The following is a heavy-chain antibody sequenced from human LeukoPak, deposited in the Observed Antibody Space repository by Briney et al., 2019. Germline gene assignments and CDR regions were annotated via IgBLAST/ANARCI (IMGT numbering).Heavy chain of an antibody. CDR2: IYYSGST. D-gene: IGHD6-6*01. CDR3: ASYGGYSSSYFDY. CDR1: GGSISSYY. V-gene: IGHV4-59*01. J-gene: IGHJ4*02. Sequence: KPSETLSLTCTVSGGSISSYYWSWIRQPPGKGLEWIGYIYYSGSTNYNPSLKSRVTISVDTSKNQFSLKLGSVTAADTAVYYCASYGGYSSSYFDYWGQGTLVTVSS.